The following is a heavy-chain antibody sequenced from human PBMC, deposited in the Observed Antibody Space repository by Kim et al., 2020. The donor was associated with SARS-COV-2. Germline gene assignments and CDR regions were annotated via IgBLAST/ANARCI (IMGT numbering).Heavy chain of an antibody. CDR2: ISGSGGST. V-gene: IGHV3-23*01. CDR3: AKIGYSYGEDFDY. J-gene: IGHJ4*02. D-gene: IGHD5-18*01. Sequence: GGSLRLSCAASGFTFSSSAMSWVRQAPGKGLEWVSAISGSGGSTYYADSVKGRFTISRDNSKNTQYLQMNSLRAEDTAIYYCAKIGYSYGEDFDYLGQGTVVSVSS. CDR1: GFTFSSSA.